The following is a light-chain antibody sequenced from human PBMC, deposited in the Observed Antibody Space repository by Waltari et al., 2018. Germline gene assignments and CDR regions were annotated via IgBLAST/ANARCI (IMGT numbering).Light chain of an antibody. Sequence: QSALTQPASVSGSPGQSITISCTGSGSDVGGYDYVSWYQQHPGKAPKLIIYAVSNRPSGVSNRFSGSKSGNTASLTTSGLQAEDEAYYYCSSYTTITLLVFGTGTRVIV. V-gene: IGLV2-14*01. CDR3: SSYTTITLLV. CDR1: GSDVGGYDY. J-gene: IGLJ1*01. CDR2: AVS.